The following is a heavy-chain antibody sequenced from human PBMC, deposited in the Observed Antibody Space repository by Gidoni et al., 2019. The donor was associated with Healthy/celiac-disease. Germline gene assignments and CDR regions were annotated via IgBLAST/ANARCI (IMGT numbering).Heavy chain of an antibody. CDR3: ARDLYYYDSSGYPLY. J-gene: IGHJ4*02. CDR2: ISSSSSYI. CDR1: GFTFSSYS. V-gene: IGHV3-21*01. D-gene: IGHD3-22*01. Sequence: EVQLVESGGGLVKPGGSLRLSCAASGFTFSSYSMNWVRQAPGKGLEWVSSISSSSSYIYYADSVKGRFTISRDNAKNSLYLQMNSLRAEDTAVYYCARDLYYYDSSGYPLYWGQGTLVTVSS.